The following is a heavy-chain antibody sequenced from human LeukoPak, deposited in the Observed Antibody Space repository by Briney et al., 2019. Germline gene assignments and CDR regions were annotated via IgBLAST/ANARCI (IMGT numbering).Heavy chain of an antibody. CDR1: GFTFINYG. CDR2: ISGSGGTT. Sequence: PGGSLRLSCAASGFTFINYGMTWVRQAPGKGLEWVSGISGSGGTTYDAGSVQGRFNVSRNKSENILYLQMKSLRGEDKAVYLCAKTQGYFDYWGQGTLVTVSS. V-gene: IGHV3-23*01. J-gene: IGHJ4*02. CDR3: AKTQGYFDY.